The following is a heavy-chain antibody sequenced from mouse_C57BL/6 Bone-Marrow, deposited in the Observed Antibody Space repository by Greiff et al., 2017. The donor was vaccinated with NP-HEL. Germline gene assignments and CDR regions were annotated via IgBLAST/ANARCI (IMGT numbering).Heavy chain of an antibody. CDR3: ARDGYYEVWFAY. D-gene: IGHD2-3*01. J-gene: IGHJ3*01. V-gene: IGHV3-6*01. Sequence: EVQLQESGPGLVKPSQSLSLTCSVTGYSITSGYYWNWIRQFPGNKLEWMGYISYDGSNNYNPSLKNRISITRDTSKNQFFLKLNSVTTEDTATYYCARDGYYEVWFAYWGQGTLVTVSA. CDR2: ISYDGSN. CDR1: GYSITSGYY.